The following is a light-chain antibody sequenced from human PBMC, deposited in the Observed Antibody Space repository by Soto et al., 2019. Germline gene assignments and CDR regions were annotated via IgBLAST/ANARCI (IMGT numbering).Light chain of an antibody. CDR2: DAS. CDR1: ESVSNY. Sequence: EIVLTQSPGTLSLSPGEGATLSCRASESVSNYFAWYQQKPGQAPRLLIYDASNRATGIPDRFSGSGSGTDFTLTISRLEPEDFAVYYCQQYGYSTPWTFGQGTKVDIK. J-gene: IGKJ1*01. CDR3: QQYGYSTPWT. V-gene: IGKV3-20*01.